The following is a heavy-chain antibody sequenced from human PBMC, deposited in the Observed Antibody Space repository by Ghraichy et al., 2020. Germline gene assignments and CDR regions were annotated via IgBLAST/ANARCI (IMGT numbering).Heavy chain of an antibody. J-gene: IGHJ6*03. Sequence: SETLSLTCAVYGGSFSGYYWSWIRQPPGKGLEWIGEINHSGSTNYNPSLKSRVTISVDTSKNQFSLKLSSVTAADTAVYYCARGAPALYSSGWYSAQYYYYYYMDVWGKGTTVTVSS. V-gene: IGHV4-34*01. D-gene: IGHD6-19*01. CDR1: GGSFSGYY. CDR3: ARGAPALYSSGWYSAQYYYYYYMDV. CDR2: INHSGST.